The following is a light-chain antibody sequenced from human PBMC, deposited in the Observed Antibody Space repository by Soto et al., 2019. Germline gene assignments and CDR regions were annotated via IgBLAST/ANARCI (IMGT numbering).Light chain of an antibody. Sequence: DIQMTQSPSSLSASVGDRVTITCRASQSISSFLNWYQQKPGKAPKLLIYAASSLQTGVPSRFSGSGSGAYFTLSINSLQPEDSATYFCQQSFTSPQSFGGGSRGDI. CDR3: QQSFTSPQS. CDR1: QSISSF. J-gene: IGKJ4*01. CDR2: AAS. V-gene: IGKV1-39*01.